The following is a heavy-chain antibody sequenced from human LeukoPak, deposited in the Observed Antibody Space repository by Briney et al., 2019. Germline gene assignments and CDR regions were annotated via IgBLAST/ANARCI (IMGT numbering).Heavy chain of an antibody. CDR3: ASGEPIGYCSSTSCLNWFDP. V-gene: IGHV4-34*01. CDR1: GGSFSGYY. Sequence: SETLSLTCAVYGGSFSGYYWSWIRQPPGKGLEWMGEINHSGSTNYNPSLKSRVTISVDTSKNQFSLKLSSVTAADTAVYYCASGEPIGYCSSTSCLNWFDPWGQGTLVTVSS. D-gene: IGHD2-2*01. J-gene: IGHJ5*02. CDR2: INHSGST.